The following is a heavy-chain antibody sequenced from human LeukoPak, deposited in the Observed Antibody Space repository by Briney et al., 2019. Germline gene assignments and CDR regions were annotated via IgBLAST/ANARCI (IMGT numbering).Heavy chain of an antibody. D-gene: IGHD3-10*01. CDR3: AKGGGSPYYFDY. CDR1: GFTFTNYG. Sequence: GGSLRLSCAASGFTFTNYGMPWVRQAPGKGLEWVAFIRYDGGDKSYGDSVKGRFTISRENSKKTVYLQMNSLRAEDAAAYYCAKGGGSPYYFDYWGQGTLVTVSS. V-gene: IGHV3-30*02. CDR2: IRYDGGDK. J-gene: IGHJ4*02.